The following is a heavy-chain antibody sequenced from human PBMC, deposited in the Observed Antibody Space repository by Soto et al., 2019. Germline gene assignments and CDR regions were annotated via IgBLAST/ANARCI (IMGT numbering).Heavy chain of an antibody. CDR2: INPNSGGT. CDR1: GYTFTGYY. D-gene: IGHD6-19*01. V-gene: IGHV1-2*02. Sequence: ASVKVSCKASGYTFTGYYMHWVRQAPGQGLEWMGWINPNSGGTNYAQKFQGRVTMTRDTSISTAYVELSRLRSDDTAVYYCAREFIAVAGTDYWGQGALVTVSS. CDR3: AREFIAVAGTDY. J-gene: IGHJ4*02.